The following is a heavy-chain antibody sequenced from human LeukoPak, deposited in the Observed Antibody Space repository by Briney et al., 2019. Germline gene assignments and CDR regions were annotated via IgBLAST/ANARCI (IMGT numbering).Heavy chain of an antibody. CDR3: ARDSGSSSPHAYYYYGMDV. CDR1: GFTFSNHA. V-gene: IGHV3-48*04. Sequence: GGSLRLSCAASGFTFSNHAMTWVRQAPGKGLEWVSYIRNSGSTTYYADSVKGRFTISRDNAKNSLYLQMNSLRAEDTAVYYCARDSGSSSPHAYYYYGMDVWGQGTTVTVSS. CDR2: IRNSGSTT. D-gene: IGHD3-10*01. J-gene: IGHJ6*02.